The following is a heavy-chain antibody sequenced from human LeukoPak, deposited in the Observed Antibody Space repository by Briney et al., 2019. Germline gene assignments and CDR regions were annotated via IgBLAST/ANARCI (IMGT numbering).Heavy chain of an antibody. J-gene: IGHJ4*02. Sequence: SETLSLTCTVSGDSINSSLYYWGWIRQPPGRGLEWIASMYYSGSTYYNPSLKSRVTISVDTSKNQFSLKLSSVTAADTAVYYCARRRYYDSSGYYYFDYWGQGTLVTVSS. D-gene: IGHD3-22*01. CDR2: MYYSGST. V-gene: IGHV4-39*01. CDR1: GDSINSSLYY. CDR3: ARRRYYDSSGYYYFDY.